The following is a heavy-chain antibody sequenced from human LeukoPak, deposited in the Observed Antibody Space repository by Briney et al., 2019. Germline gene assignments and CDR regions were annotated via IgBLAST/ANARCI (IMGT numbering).Heavy chain of an antibody. CDR1: GFTFSSYD. D-gene: IGHD3-9*01. CDR2: IRPSGDNT. V-gene: IGHV3-23*01. J-gene: IGHJ4*02. Sequence: GGSLRLSCAASGFTFSSYDMTWVRQAPGRGLEWVSSIRPSGDNTYYGDSVKGRFTISRDNSKNTVYLQMNSLRAEDTAVYYCARDLSYDILTGYFDYWGQGTLVTVSS. CDR3: ARDLSYDILTGYFDY.